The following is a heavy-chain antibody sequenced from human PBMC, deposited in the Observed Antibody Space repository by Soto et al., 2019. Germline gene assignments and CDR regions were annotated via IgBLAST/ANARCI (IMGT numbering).Heavy chain of an antibody. Sequence: QVQLQESGPGLVKPSQTLSLTCTVSGGSISSGGYYWSWFRQHPGKGLEWIGYIYYSGSTYYNPSLKSRVTISVDTSKNQCSLKLSSVTAADTAVYYCARYGSIVGAAVDYWGQGTLVTVSS. V-gene: IGHV4-31*03. D-gene: IGHD1-26*01. CDR2: IYYSGST. CDR3: ARYGSIVGAAVDY. CDR1: GGSISSGGYY. J-gene: IGHJ4*02.